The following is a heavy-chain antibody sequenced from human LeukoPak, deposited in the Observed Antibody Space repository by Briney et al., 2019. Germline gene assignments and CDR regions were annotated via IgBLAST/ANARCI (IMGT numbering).Heavy chain of an antibody. CDR2: INWNGAWT. V-gene: IGHV3-20*04. D-gene: IGHD3-22*01. CDR1: GFKFVDYG. J-gene: IGHJ5*02. CDR3: AGYYYDSSRGFDL. Sequence: GGSLRLSCAASGFKFVDYGMSWVRQAPGKGLEWVCDINWNGAWTGYADSVKGRFTISRDNAKNSLYLQMNSLRAKDTALYYCAGYYYDSSRGFDLWGQGTLVTVSA.